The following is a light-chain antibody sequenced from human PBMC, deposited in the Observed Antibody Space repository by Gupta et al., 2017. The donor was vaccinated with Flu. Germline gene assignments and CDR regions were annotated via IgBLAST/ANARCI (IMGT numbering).Light chain of an antibody. Sequence: QSALTQPASVSGSPGQSITISCTGTSSDVGSCNLVSWYQQHPGKTPKLMIYEGSKRPSGVSNRFSGSKSCNTTSLTISELQAEDEADYYCCSYAGSSTFEVFGTGTKVTVL. CDR1: SSDVGSCNL. V-gene: IGLV2-23*03. CDR2: EGS. CDR3: CSYAGSSTFEV. J-gene: IGLJ1*01.